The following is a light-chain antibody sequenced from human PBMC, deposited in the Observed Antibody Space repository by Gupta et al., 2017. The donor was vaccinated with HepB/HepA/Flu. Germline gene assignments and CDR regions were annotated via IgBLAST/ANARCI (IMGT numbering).Light chain of an antibody. CDR3: QSYDSSLSGYVV. V-gene: IGLV1-40*01. CDR1: SSNIGAGYD. CDR2: GNS. Sequence: QSVLTQPPSASGAPGQPVTIPCTGSSSNIGAGYDVHWYQQLPGTAPKLLIYGNSNRPSGVPDRFSGSKSGTSASLAITGLQAEDEADYYCQSYDSSLSGYVVFGGGTKLTVL. J-gene: IGLJ2*01.